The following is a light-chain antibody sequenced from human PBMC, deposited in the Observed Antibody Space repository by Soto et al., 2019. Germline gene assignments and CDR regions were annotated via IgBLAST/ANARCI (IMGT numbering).Light chain of an antibody. J-gene: IGLJ3*02. CDR3: ETWDSSSRV. Sequence: QSVLTQPPSASASLGPSVTLTCTLSSGHSSYINAWHQQQPGKAPPYLIKLEDSGNHNKGSGVPDRFSGSSSGAARYLTISNLQFEDEADYYCETWDSSSRVFGGGTKLTVL. V-gene: IGLV4-60*02. CDR2: LEDSGNH. CDR1: SGHSSYI.